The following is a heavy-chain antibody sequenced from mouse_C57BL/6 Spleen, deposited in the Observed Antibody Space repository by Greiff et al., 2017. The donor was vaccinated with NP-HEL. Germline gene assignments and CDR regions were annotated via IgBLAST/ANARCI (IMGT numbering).Heavy chain of an antibody. J-gene: IGHJ2*01. CDR1: GYTFTSYW. CDR2: IDPSDSYT. V-gene: IGHV1-50*01. D-gene: IGHD1-1*01. Sequence: QVQLQQPGAELVKPGASVKLCCKASGYTFTSYWMQWVKQRPGQGLEWIGEIDPSDSYTNYNQKFKGKATLTVDTSSSTAYMQLSSLTSEDSAVYYCARSSYGSSYFDYWGQGTTLTVSS. CDR3: ARSSYGSSYFDY.